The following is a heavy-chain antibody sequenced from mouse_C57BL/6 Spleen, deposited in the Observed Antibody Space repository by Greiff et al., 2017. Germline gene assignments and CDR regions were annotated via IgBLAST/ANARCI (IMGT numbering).Heavy chain of an antibody. J-gene: IGHJ2*01. CDR2: IYPGSGST. V-gene: IGHV1-55*01. D-gene: IGHD1-1*01. Sequence: QVQLQQPGAELVKPGASVKMSCKASGYTFTSYWITWVKQRPGQGLEWIGDIYPGSGSTNYNEKFKSKATLTVDTSSSTAYMQLSSLTSEDSAVYYCARGITTVVATGDYWGQSTTLTVSS. CDR1: GYTFTSYW. CDR3: ARGITTVVATGDY.